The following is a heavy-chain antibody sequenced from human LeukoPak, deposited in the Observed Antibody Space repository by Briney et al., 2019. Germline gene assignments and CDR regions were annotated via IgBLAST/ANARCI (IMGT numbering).Heavy chain of an antibody. CDR2: IKEDGSEI. Sequence: GGSLRLSCAASGFTLSTYWMSWVRQAPGKGLEWVANIKEDGSEIFYMDSVKGRFTISRDNAKNSLYLEMNSLRAEDTAVYYCARDSNRCYHPNWGQGTLVTVSS. CDR3: ARDSNRCYHPN. D-gene: IGHD1-14*01. CDR1: GFTLSTYW. V-gene: IGHV3-7*04. J-gene: IGHJ4*02.